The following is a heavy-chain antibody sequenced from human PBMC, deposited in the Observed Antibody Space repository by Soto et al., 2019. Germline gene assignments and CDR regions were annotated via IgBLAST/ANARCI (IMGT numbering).Heavy chain of an antibody. D-gene: IGHD4-17*01. J-gene: IGHJ4*02. V-gene: IGHV1-3*01. CDR3: PREDSLYGGWPDY. CDR1: GYTFTSYA. Sequence: QVPLVQSGAEVKKPGASVKVSCKASGYTFTSYAMHWVRQAPGQRLEWMGWINAGNGNTKYSQKFQGRVTITRDTSARTAYMELSSVRSDDTAVYYCPREDSLYGGWPDYWGQGTLVAVSS. CDR2: INAGNGNT.